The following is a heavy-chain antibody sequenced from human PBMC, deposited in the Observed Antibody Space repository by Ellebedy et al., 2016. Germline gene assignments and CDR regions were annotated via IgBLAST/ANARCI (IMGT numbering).Heavy chain of an antibody. V-gene: IGHV1-69*13. Sequence: SVKVSXKASGGTFSSYAISWVRQAPGQGLEWMGGIIPIFGTANYAQKFQGRVTITADESTSTAYMELSSLRSEDTAVYYCASPLEMATIRHRNYYYGMDVWGQGTTVTVSS. J-gene: IGHJ6*02. D-gene: IGHD5-24*01. CDR2: IIPIFGTA. CDR3: ASPLEMATIRHRNYYYGMDV. CDR1: GGTFSSYA.